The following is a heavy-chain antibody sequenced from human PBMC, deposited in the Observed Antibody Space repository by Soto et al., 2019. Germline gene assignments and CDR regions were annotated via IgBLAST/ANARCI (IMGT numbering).Heavy chain of an antibody. CDR2: IYLGDNE. CDR3: VYRDFGDYFFQF. Sequence: QITLKESGPTLVKPTQTLTLTCTFSGFSLTTQGVHVGWIRQPPGKALEWLALIYLGDNEVYSPSLKNRLTITKDTSKSQVVLTLATVDPVDTATYYCVYRDFGDYFFQFWGQGILVNVSS. CDR1: GFSLTTQGVH. J-gene: IGHJ4*02. V-gene: IGHV2-5*02. D-gene: IGHD4-17*01.